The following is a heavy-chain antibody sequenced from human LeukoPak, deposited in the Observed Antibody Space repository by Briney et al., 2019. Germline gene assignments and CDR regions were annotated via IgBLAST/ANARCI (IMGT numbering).Heavy chain of an antibody. CDR2: ISGGTT. J-gene: IGHJ4*02. Sequence: SGGSLRLSCTASGFTFGDYLMSWFRQAPGKGLEWIGFISGGTTEYAASVKGRFTISRDDPTSIAYLQMNSLTTEDTAVYYCSRGSGWLSVYWGQGTLVTVSS. V-gene: IGHV3-49*03. CDR1: GFTFGDYL. CDR3: SRGSGWLSVY. D-gene: IGHD6-19*01.